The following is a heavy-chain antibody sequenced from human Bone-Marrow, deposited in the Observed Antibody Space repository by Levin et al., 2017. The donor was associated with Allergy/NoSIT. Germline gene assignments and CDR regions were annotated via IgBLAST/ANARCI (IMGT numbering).Heavy chain of an antibody. J-gene: IGHJ6*03. CDR3: ATRIPHYYDSSAYYYYYMDV. D-gene: IGHD3-22*01. CDR2: FDPEDGET. V-gene: IGHV1-24*01. CDR1: GYTFTDLS. Sequence: ASVKVSCKVSGYTFTDLSMHWVRQAPGKGLEWMGGFDPEDGETIYAQKFQGRVTMTEDTSTDTAYMELSSLRSEDTAVYYCATRIPHYYDSSAYYYYYMDVWGQGTTVTVSS.